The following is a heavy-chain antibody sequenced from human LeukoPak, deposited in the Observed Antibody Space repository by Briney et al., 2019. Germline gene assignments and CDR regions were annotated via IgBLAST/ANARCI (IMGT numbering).Heavy chain of an antibody. CDR1: GYTFTSYY. D-gene: IGHD6-13*01. Sequence: ASVKVSCKASGYTFTSYYMHWVRQAPGQGLEWMGIINPSGGSTSYAQKFHGRVTMTRDMSTSTVYMELSSLRSEDTAVYYCARYKREGSSSSYYFDYWGQGTLVTVSS. J-gene: IGHJ4*02. V-gene: IGHV1-46*01. CDR2: INPSGGST. CDR3: ARYKREGSSSSYYFDY.